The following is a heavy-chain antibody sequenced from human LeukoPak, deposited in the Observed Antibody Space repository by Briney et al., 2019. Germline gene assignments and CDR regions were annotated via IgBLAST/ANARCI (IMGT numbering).Heavy chain of an antibody. CDR1: GFTFNSYA. J-gene: IGHJ1*01. V-gene: IGHV3-21*01. Sequence: GGSPRLSCAASGFTFNSYAMNWVRQAPGKGLEWVSSINSSSSYIHYADSVKGRFTISRDNAKNSLYLQMNSLRAEETAVYYCARDLGDLIVGGESFQNWGQGTLVTVSS. CDR2: INSSSSYI. CDR3: ARDLGDLIVGGESFQN. D-gene: IGHD1-26*01.